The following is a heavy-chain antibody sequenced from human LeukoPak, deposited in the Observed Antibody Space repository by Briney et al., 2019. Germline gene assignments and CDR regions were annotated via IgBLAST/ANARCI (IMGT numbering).Heavy chain of an antibody. CDR2: ISSSGSTI. CDR1: GFTFSSYE. D-gene: IGHD1-7*01. J-gene: IGHJ4*02. CDR3: ARLEGITGTTIVPN. V-gene: IGHV3-48*03. Sequence: PGGSLRLSCAASGFTFSSYEMNWVRQAPGKGLEWVSYISSSGSTIYYADSVKGRFTISRDNAKNSLYLQMNSLRAEDTAVYYCARLEGITGTTIVPNWGQGTLVTVSS.